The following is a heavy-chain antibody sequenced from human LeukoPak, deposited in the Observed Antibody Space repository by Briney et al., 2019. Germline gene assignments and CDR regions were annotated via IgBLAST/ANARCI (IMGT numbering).Heavy chain of an antibody. CDR1: GYTFTSYY. J-gene: IGHJ4*02. CDR3: APWPIDYYGSGSHGDY. V-gene: IGHV1-46*01. D-gene: IGHD3-10*01. CDR2: INPSGGST. Sequence: GASVKVSCKASGYTFTSYYMHWVRQAPGQGLEWMGIINPSGGSTSYAQKFQGRVTITADESTSTAYMELSSLRSEDTAVYYCAPWPIDYYGSGSHGDYWGQGTLVTVSS.